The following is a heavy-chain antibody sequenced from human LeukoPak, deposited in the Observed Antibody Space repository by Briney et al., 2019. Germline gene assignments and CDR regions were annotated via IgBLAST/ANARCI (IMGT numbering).Heavy chain of an antibody. D-gene: IGHD4-17*01. Sequence: SETLSLTCAVYGGSFSGYYWSWIRQSPGKGLEWIGEINHSGSTNYSPSLKSRVTISVDTSKNQFSLKLSSVTAADTAVYYCARSASGDIDYWGQGTLVTVSS. CDR3: ARSASGDIDY. J-gene: IGHJ4*02. CDR2: INHSGST. V-gene: IGHV4-34*01. CDR1: GGSFSGYY.